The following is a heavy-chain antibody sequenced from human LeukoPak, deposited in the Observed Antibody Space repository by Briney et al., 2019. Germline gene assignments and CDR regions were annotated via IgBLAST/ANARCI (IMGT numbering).Heavy chain of an antibody. D-gene: IGHD1-26*01. Sequence: GGSLRLSCAASGFTFSSYSMNWVRQAPGKGLEWVSSISSSSSYIYYADSVKGRFTISRDNAKNSLYLQMNSLRAEDTAVYYCARGFEWELLYNYWGQGTLVTVSS. CDR1: GFTFSSYS. J-gene: IGHJ4*02. CDR3: ARGFEWELLYNY. V-gene: IGHV3-21*01. CDR2: ISSSSSYI.